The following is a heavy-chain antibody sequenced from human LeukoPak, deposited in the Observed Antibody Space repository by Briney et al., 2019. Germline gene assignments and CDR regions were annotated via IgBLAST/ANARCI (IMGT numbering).Heavy chain of an antibody. CDR1: GGSISSYY. D-gene: IGHD1-26*01. CDR3: ARVGGGWDHAFDI. V-gene: IGHV4-59*01. CDR2: IYYSGST. J-gene: IGHJ3*02. Sequence: PSETLSLTCTVSGGSISSYYWSWIRQPAGKGLEWIGYIYYSGSTNYNPSLKSRVTISVDTSKNQFSLKLSSVTAADTAVYYCARVGGGWDHAFDIWGQGTMVTVSS.